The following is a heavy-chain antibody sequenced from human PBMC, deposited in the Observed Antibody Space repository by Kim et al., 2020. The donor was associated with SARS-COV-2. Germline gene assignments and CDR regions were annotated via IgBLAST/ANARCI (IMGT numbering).Heavy chain of an antibody. Sequence: SETLSLTCTVSGGSISGSSYYWDWIRQPPGKGLEWIGSIYYNGSTYYNPSLKSRVTISVDTSKNQFSLKLTSVTAADTAVYYCARRKTAAEDYWGQGTLVTVSS. CDR3: ARRKTAAEDY. CDR2: IYYNGST. CDR1: GGSISGSSYY. D-gene: IGHD6-13*01. J-gene: IGHJ4*02. V-gene: IGHV4-39*01.